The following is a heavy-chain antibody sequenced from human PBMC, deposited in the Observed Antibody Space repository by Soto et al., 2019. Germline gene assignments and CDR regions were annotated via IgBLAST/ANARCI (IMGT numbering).Heavy chain of an antibody. CDR3: VKDESINWYSGHFRH. D-gene: IGHD6-13*01. Sequence: PGGSLRLSCAASGLTFDDYAMHWVRQVPGKGLEWVSGINWNSGSIGYGDSVKGRFAISRDNAKNSLHLQMNSLSAEDTAFYYCVKDESINWYSGHFRHWGQGTLVTVSS. CDR2: INWNSGSI. CDR1: GLTFDDYA. J-gene: IGHJ1*01. V-gene: IGHV3-9*01.